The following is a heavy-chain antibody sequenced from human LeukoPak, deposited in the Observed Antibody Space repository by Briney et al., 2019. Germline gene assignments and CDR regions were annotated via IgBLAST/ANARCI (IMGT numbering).Heavy chain of an antibody. CDR1: GFTFSSYA. J-gene: IGHJ5*02. Sequence: PGGSLRLSCAASGFTFSSYAMHWVRQAPGKGLEWVAVISYDGSNKYYADSVKGRFTISRDNSKNTLYLQVNSLRAEDTAVYYCAREGAVAGHNWFDPWGQGTLVTVSS. CDR2: ISYDGSNK. CDR3: AREGAVAGHNWFDP. D-gene: IGHD6-19*01. V-gene: IGHV3-30*01.